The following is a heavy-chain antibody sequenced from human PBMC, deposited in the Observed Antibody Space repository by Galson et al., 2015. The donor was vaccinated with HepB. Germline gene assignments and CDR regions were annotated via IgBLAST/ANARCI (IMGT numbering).Heavy chain of an antibody. CDR1: GLTFSDYY. Sequence: SLRLSCAASGLTFSDYYMNWIRQAPGKGLEWVSYIRSSGSTIYYADSVKGRFTISRDNAKNSLYLQMNRLRVEDTAVYYCARERSRDYPVNYFDYWGQGTLVTVSS. J-gene: IGHJ4*02. CDR3: ARERSRDYPVNYFDY. D-gene: IGHD4-11*01. CDR2: IRSSGSTI. V-gene: IGHV3-11*01.